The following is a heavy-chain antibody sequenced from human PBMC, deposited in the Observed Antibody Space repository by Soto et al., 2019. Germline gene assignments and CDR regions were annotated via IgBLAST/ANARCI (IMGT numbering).Heavy chain of an antibody. CDR2: IIGDGNGA. CDR1: GFTFSDSW. D-gene: IGHD6-19*01. Sequence: GSLRLPCVASGFTFSDSWMHWVRQAPGKGLVWLSRIIGDGNGADYADFVKGRITISRDNARNRVYLQMNSLRDDDTAVYYCARVAVAPRGIDSWGQGPLGTVS. J-gene: IGHJ4*02. V-gene: IGHV3-74*01. CDR3: ARVAVAPRGIDS.